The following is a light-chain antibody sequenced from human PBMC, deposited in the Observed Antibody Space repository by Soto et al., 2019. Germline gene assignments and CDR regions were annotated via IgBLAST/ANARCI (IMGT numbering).Light chain of an antibody. V-gene: IGLV2-23*02. CDR1: SSDVGSYDL. Sequence: QSALTQPASVSGSPGQSITISCTGTSSDVGSYDLVSWYQQHPDKAPKLMIYEVSKRPAGLSNRFSGSTSGNTASLTISGVQADDEADYYCCSYEGTTTSDVFGSGTKLTVL. J-gene: IGLJ1*01. CDR3: CSYEGTTTSDV. CDR2: EVS.